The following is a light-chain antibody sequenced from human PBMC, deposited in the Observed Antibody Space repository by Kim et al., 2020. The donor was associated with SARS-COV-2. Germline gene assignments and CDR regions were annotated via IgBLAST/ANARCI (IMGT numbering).Light chain of an antibody. CDR1: SSDVGRYNH. Sequence: QSALTQPPSASGSPGQSVTISCTGTSSDVGRYNHVSWYQQHPGKAPKLMIYEVTKRPSGVPDRFSGSKSGNTASLTVSGLQAEDEADYYCNSYAANNNWGFGGGTQLTVL. CDR3: NSYAANNNWG. V-gene: IGLV2-8*01. J-gene: IGLJ2*01. CDR2: EVT.